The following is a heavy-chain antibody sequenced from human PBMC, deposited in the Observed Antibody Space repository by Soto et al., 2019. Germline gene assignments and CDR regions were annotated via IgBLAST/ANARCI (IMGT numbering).Heavy chain of an antibody. V-gene: IGHV4-39*01. J-gene: IGHJ5*02. CDR3: ASPSYGSGSYFGWFDP. CDR1: GGSISSSSYY. CDR2: IYSSGST. Sequence: PSETLSLTCTVSGGSISSSSYYWGWIRQPPGKGLEWIGSIYSSGSTYYNPSLKSRVTISVDTSKNQFSLKLSSVTAADTAVYYCASPSYGSGSYFGWFDPWGQGTLVTVSS. D-gene: IGHD3-10*01.